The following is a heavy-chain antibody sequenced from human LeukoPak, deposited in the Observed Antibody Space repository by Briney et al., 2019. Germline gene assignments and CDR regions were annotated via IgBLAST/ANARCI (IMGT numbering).Heavy chain of an antibody. Sequence: GGSLRLSCAASGFTFSSYWMHWVRQAPGKGLVWVSRINSDGSSTSYADSVKGRFTISRDNAKNSLYLQMSSLRAEDTAVYYCARDAHQTTYDFWSGYIYYFDYWGQGALVTVSS. V-gene: IGHV3-74*01. CDR3: ARDAHQTTYDFWSGYIYYFDY. D-gene: IGHD3-3*01. J-gene: IGHJ4*02. CDR2: INSDGSST. CDR1: GFTFSSYW.